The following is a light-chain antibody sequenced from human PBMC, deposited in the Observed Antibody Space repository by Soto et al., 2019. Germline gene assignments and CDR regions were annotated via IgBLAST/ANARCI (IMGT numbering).Light chain of an antibody. CDR2: DVS. Sequence: QSALTQPASVSGSPGQSITISCTGTSSDVGGYDYVSWYQHHPGKAPKLMIYDVSNGPSGVSNRFSGSKSGNTASLTISGLQAEDEADYYCSSHTSSNTRVFGGGTKVTVL. CDR1: SSDVGGYDY. V-gene: IGLV2-14*03. J-gene: IGLJ3*02. CDR3: SSHTSSNTRV.